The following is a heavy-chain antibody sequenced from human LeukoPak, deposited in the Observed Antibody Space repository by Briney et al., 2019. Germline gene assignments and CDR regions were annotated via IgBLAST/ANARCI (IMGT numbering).Heavy chain of an antibody. CDR1: GGTFSSYA. J-gene: IGHJ4*02. D-gene: IGHD5-18*01. CDR2: IIPIFGTA. CDR3: ARDRGGWIQLWSRNFAPFDY. V-gene: IGHV1-69*13. Sequence: SVKVSCKASGGTFSSYAISWVRQVPGQGLEWMGGIIPIFGTANYAQKFQGRVTITADESTSTAYMELSSLRSEDTAVYYCARDRGGWIQLWSRNFAPFDYWGQGTLVTVSS.